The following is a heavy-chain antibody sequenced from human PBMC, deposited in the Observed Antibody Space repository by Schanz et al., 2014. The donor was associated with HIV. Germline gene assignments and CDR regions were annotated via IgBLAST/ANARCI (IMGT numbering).Heavy chain of an antibody. D-gene: IGHD2-15*01. CDR3: GRYDSPGVDV. CDR2: INHRGIT. V-gene: IGHV4-34*01. CDR1: GGSFSGDY. Sequence: QVQLQQWGAGLLKPSETLSLTCAVYGGSFSGDYWTWLRQPPGKALEWIGEINHRGITNYNPSLESRVPISMDTSKNQFSLKLNSATAADTAVYYCGRYDSPGVDVWGQGTTVIVSS. J-gene: IGHJ6*02.